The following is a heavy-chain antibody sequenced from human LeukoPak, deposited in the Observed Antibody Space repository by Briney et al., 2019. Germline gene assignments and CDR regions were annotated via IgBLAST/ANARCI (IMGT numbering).Heavy chain of an antibody. D-gene: IGHD3-22*01. CDR3: ARDHYYDSSGYYSDLDY. V-gene: IGHV3-7*01. J-gene: IGHJ4*02. Sequence: GGSLRLSCTVSGFTVSSNSMSWVRQAPGKGLEWVANIKQDGSERYYVDSVKGRFAISRDNAKNSLYLQMNSLGVEDTAVYYCARDHYYDSSGYYSDLDYWGQGTLVTVSS. CDR2: IKQDGSER. CDR1: GFTVSSNS.